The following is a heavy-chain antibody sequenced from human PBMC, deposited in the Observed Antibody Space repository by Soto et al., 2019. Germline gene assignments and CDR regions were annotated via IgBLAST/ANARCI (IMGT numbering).Heavy chain of an antibody. CDR2: ISYDGSNK. CDR1: GFTFSSYG. CDR3: AKVQADIVATISSGYGMDV. Sequence: GGSLRLSCAASGFTFSSYGMHWVRQAPGKGLERVAVISYDGSNKYYADSVKGRFTISRDNSKNTLYLQMSSLRAEDTAVYYCAKVQADIVATISSGYGMDVWGQGTTVTVSS. V-gene: IGHV3-30*18. J-gene: IGHJ6*02. D-gene: IGHD5-12*01.